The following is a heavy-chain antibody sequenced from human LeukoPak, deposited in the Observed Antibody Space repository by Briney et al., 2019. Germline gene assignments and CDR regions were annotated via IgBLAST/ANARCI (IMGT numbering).Heavy chain of an antibody. Sequence: PSETLSLTCAVYGGSLSGYYWNWIRRSPEKGLEWIGEINHSGSTNYKPSLKSRVTISVDKSKNQFSLKLSSVTAADTAVYYCARREHRYYYDSNYLDSWGQGTLVTVSS. D-gene: IGHD3-22*01. CDR1: GGSLSGYY. J-gene: IGHJ4*02. CDR2: INHSGST. V-gene: IGHV4-34*01. CDR3: ARREHRYYYDSNYLDS.